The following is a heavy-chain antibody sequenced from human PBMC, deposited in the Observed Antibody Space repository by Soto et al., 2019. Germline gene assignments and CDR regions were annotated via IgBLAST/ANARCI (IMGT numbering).Heavy chain of an antibody. Sequence: GGSLRLSCAASGFTFGSHGMHWVRQAPGKGLEWVAVIWYDGSNQIYADSVKGRFTISRDNSKSTLYLQMNSLRVDDTAVYYCARWCDLKRMDVWGQGTTVTVSS. V-gene: IGHV3-33*01. CDR1: GFTFGSHG. CDR2: IWYDGSNQ. D-gene: IGHD2-21*02. J-gene: IGHJ6*02. CDR3: ARWCDLKRMDV.